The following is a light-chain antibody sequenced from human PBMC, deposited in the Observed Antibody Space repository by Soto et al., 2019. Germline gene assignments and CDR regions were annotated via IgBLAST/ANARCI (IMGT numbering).Light chain of an antibody. CDR1: QDVRSSY. J-gene: IGKJ1*01. Sequence: EIVLTQSPGTLSLSPGERATLSCRASQDVRSSYFAWYQQKPGQAPRLLIHAASVRATGIPDRFSGSGSGTDFTLTISRLEPEDFAVYYCQQYDGSAKTCGQGAKVEI. CDR2: AAS. CDR3: QQYDGSAKT. V-gene: IGKV3-20*01.